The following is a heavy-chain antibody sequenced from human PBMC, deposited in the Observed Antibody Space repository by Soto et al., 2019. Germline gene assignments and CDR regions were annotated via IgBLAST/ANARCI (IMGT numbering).Heavy chain of an antibody. V-gene: IGHV1-69*08. CDR2: IIPILGIA. Sequence: QVQLVQSGAEVKKPGSSVKVSCKASGGTFSSYTISWVRQAPGQGLEWMGRIIPILGIANYAQKFQGRVTITADKSTSTAYKELSSLKSEDTAVYYCARDYTGTTPQGDYWGQGTLVTVSS. CDR3: ARDYTGTTPQGDY. J-gene: IGHJ4*02. D-gene: IGHD1-7*01. CDR1: GGTFSSYT.